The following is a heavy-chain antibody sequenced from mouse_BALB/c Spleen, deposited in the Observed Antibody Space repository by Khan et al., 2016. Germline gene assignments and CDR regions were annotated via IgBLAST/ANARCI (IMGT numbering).Heavy chain of an antibody. CDR3: ARVLYDETGVFAY. CDR2: IWGDGST. J-gene: IGHJ3*01. V-gene: IGHV2-6-7*01. CDR1: GFSLTGYG. Sequence: QVQLKESGPGLVAPSQSLSITCTVSGFSLTGYGVNWVRQPPGKGLEWLGMIWGDGSTDYNSGLKSRLSNSKDNSKSQVFLNMNSLQTAAPSRFYCARVLYDETGVFAYWGQGTLVTVSA. D-gene: IGHD2-4*01.